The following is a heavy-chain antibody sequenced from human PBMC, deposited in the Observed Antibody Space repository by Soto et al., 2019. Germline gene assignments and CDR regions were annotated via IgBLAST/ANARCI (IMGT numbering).Heavy chain of an antibody. CDR2: VNAGNGNT. V-gene: IGHV1-3*01. CDR1: GYTFTSYA. CDR3: ARKPGRSRWGDAFDV. Sequence: QVRLVQSGAEVKKPGTSVKASCKASGYTFTSYAMHWVRQAPGQRLEWMGWVNAGNGNTKYSQKFKGRVTITRDTSASTAYMEQSSLRSEDTAVYYCARKPGRSRWGDAFDVWGQGTMVTVSS. D-gene: IGHD6-13*01. J-gene: IGHJ3*01.